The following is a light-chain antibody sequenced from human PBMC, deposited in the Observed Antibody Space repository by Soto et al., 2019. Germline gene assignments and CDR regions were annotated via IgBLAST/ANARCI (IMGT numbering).Light chain of an antibody. V-gene: IGLV2-14*01. Sequence: QSALTQPASVSGSPGQSITMSCTGTSSNVGGYNYASWYQQYPGKAPKLMIFEVTNRPSGVSDRFSGSKSGNTASLTISGLQAEDEADYYCSSFTSSNSWLFGGGTKLTVL. CDR2: EVT. CDR1: SSNVGGYNY. CDR3: SSFTSSNSWL. J-gene: IGLJ3*02.